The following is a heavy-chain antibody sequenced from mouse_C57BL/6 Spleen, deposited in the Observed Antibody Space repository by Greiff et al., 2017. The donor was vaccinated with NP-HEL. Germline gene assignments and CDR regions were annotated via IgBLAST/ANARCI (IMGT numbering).Heavy chain of an antibody. CDR3: ARDYGSTSYWYFDV. Sequence: QVQLQQPGTELVKPGASVKLSCKASGYTFTSYWMHWVKQRPGRGLEWIGRIDPNSGGTKYNEKFKSKATLTVDKPSSTAYMQLSSLTSEDSAVYYCARDYGSTSYWYFDVWGTGTTVTVSS. J-gene: IGHJ1*03. V-gene: IGHV1-72*01. D-gene: IGHD1-1*01. CDR1: GYTFTSYW. CDR2: IDPNSGGT.